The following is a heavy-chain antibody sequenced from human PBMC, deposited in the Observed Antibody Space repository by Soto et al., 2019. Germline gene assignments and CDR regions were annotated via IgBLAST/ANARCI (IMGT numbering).Heavy chain of an antibody. CDR3: ARGGYGDYVSYYYGMDV. CDR1: GGTFSSYA. D-gene: IGHD4-17*01. CDR2: IIPIFGTA. J-gene: IGHJ6*02. V-gene: IGHV1-69*13. Sequence: SVKVSCKASGGTFSSYAISWVRQAPGQGLEWMGGIIPIFGTANYAQKFQGRVTMTADESTSTVYMELSSLRSEDTAVYYCARGGYGDYVSYYYGMDVWGQGTTVTVSS.